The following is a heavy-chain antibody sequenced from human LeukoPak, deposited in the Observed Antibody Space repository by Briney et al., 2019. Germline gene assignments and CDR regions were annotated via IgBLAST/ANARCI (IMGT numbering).Heavy chain of an antibody. D-gene: IGHD4-23*01. V-gene: IGHV4-59*04. Sequence: SETLSLTCTVSGGSISSYYWGWIRQPPGEGLEWIGNIFHTGDTQYNPSLQSRVTLSVDTSKNQSSLNLHSVTAADTAVYYCVTERERRWLFRAQGTLVTVSS. J-gene: IGHJ4*02. CDR3: VTERERRWLF. CDR1: GGSISSYY. CDR2: IFHTGDT.